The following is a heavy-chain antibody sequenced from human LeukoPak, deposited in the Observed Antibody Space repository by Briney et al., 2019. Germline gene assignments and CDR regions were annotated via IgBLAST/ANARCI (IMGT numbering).Heavy chain of an antibody. CDR1: GGSISSSGYY. V-gene: IGHV4-39*01. J-gene: IGHJ4*02. Sequence: SETLSLTCTVSGGSISSSGYYWGWIRQPPGKGLEWIGSIYYSGSTYYNPSLKSRVTISVDTSKNQFSLKLSSVTAADTAVYYCARGREGSSWYDYWGQGTLVTASS. D-gene: IGHD6-13*01. CDR3: ARGREGSSWYDY. CDR2: IYYSGST.